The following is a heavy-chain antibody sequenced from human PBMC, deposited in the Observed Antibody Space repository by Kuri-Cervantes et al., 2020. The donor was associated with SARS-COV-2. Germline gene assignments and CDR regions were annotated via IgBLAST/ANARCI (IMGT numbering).Heavy chain of an antibody. CDR2: ISRSGSSL. D-gene: IGHD6-6*01. Sequence: GESLKISCVVSGFNFNLYGMNWVRQAPGKGPEWISYISRSGSSLYYADSVKGRFTISRDNANNSLYLQMNRLRGEDTAVYYCARDYIAARPGLDYWGQGTLVTVSS. CDR1: GFNFNLYG. J-gene: IGHJ4*02. V-gene: IGHV3-48*01. CDR3: ARDYIAARPGLDY.